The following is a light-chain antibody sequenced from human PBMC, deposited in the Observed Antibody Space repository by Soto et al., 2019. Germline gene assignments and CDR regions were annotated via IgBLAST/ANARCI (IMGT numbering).Light chain of an antibody. J-gene: IGKJ1*01. V-gene: IGKV1-5*03. CDR1: ENINNW. CDR2: KAS. Sequence: DIPMTQSPSTLSASLGDRVTITCRASENINNWLAWYQQKPGQAPKLLIYKASNLESGVPSRFSGSGSGTEFTLSISSLQPDDFATYYCQQYSGSSTTFGQGTKVEVK. CDR3: QQYSGSSTT.